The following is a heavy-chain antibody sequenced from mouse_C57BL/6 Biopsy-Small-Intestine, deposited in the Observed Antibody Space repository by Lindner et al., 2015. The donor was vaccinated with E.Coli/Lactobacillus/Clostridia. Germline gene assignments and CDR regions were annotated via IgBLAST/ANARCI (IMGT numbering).Heavy chain of an antibody. CDR2: IYPSNGET. J-gene: IGHJ4*01. CDR1: GYSFTGYY. Sequence: VQLQESGPELVEPGTSVKISCKASGYSFTGYYIDWVKQSPGKSLEWIGYIYPSNGETSXTQKFKGKATLTVDKSSSTVTTQLNSLASEDSAVYYCAREVTGAMDYWGQGTSVIVSS. CDR3: AREVTGAMDY. V-gene: IGHV1-42*01. D-gene: IGHD2-5*01.